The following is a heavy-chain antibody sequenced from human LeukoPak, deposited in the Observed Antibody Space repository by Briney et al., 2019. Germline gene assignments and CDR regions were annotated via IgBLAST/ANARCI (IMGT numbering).Heavy chain of an antibody. CDR3: ARDHYYDSSGYYLMDY. CDR2: ISSSGSTI. CDR1: GFTFSSNW. J-gene: IGHJ4*02. Sequence: GGSLRLSCAASGFTFSSNWMSWVGQAQGEGLEWVSYISSSGSTIYYADSVKGRFTISRDNAKNSLYLQMNSLRAEDTAVYYCARDHYYDSSGYYLMDYWGQGTLVTVSS. V-gene: IGHV3-48*04. D-gene: IGHD3-22*01.